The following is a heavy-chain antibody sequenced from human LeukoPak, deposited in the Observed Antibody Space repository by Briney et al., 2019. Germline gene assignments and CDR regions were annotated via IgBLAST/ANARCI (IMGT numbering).Heavy chain of an antibody. CDR1: GYTFTGYY. J-gene: IGHJ6*03. D-gene: IGHD4-17*01. CDR2: INPNSGGT. V-gene: IGHV1-2*02. CDR3: ARDGDDAKYYYYYYYMDV. Sequence: ATVKVSCKASGYTFTGYYMHWVRQAPGQGLEWMGWINPNSGGTNYAQKFQGRVTMTRDTSISTAYMELSSLTSEDTAVYYCARDGDDAKYYYYYYYMDVWGKGTTVTVSS.